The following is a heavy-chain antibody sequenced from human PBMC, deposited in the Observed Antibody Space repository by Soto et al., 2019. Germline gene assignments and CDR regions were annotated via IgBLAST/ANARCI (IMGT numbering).Heavy chain of an antibody. Sequence: QVQLVESGGGVVQPGRSLRLSCAASGFTFSSYAMHWVRQAPGKGLEWVAVISYDGSNKYYADSVKGRFTISRDNSKNTLYLQMNILSAEDTAVYYCARAQLVRDYFDYWGQGTLVTVSS. CDR1: GFTFSSYA. D-gene: IGHD6-13*01. J-gene: IGHJ4*02. V-gene: IGHV3-30-3*01. CDR3: ARAQLVRDYFDY. CDR2: ISYDGSNK.